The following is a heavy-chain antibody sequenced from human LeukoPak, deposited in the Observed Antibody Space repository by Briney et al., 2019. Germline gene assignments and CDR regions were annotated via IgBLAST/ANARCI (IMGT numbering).Heavy chain of an antibody. CDR3: AREMRIVVAGLPRDY. CDR2: INPNSGGT. D-gene: IGHD6-19*01. J-gene: IGHJ4*02. Sequence: ASVKVSCKASGYTFTGYYMHWVRQAPGQGLEWMGWINPNSGGTNYAQKFQGRVTMTRDTSISTAYMELSRLRSDDTAVYYCAREMRIVVAGLPRDYWGQGTLVTVSS. CDR1: GYTFTGYY. V-gene: IGHV1-2*02.